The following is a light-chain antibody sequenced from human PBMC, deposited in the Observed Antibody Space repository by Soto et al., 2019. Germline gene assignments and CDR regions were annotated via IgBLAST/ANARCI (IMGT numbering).Light chain of an antibody. V-gene: IGKV3-20*01. CDR3: QQYVTSSPRT. J-gene: IGKJ1*01. CDR2: GIS. Sequence: EIVLTQSPGTLSLSPGERATLTCRASHSVASSYLAWYQQKPGQAPRLLMYGISRRATGIPARFSGSGSGTDVTLTITRMEPEDFAVYYCQQYVTSSPRTFGQGTKVEIK. CDR1: HSVASSY.